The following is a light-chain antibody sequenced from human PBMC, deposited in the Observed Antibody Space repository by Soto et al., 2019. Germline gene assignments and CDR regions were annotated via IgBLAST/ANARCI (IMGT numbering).Light chain of an antibody. J-gene: IGKJ2*01. CDR2: GAY. V-gene: IGKV1-39*01. Sequence: IQMTQSPSSLSASVGDRVTITCRASHTFSSCLTWYQQKRGKPPTLLISGAYSLRRGVPSRFTGSGGGADVRLTLSSLQPVDLGTYYWQQAYAPPFTFGQGTSLGL. CDR3: QQAYAPPFT. CDR1: HTFSSC.